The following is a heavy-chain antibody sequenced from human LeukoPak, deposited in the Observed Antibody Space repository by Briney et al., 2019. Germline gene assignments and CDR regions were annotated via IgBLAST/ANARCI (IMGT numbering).Heavy chain of an antibody. Sequence: SETLSLTCTVSDGSISTSIYYWVWIRQPPGKGLEWIRNIYYSGSTYHNPSLKSRVTISVDTSKNQFSLKLTSVTAADTAVYYCAKLLSNSGRFLYWGQGTLVTVSS. CDR1: DGSISTSIYY. D-gene: IGHD4-23*01. CDR3: AKLLSNSGRFLY. J-gene: IGHJ4*02. V-gene: IGHV4-39*07. CDR2: IYYSGST.